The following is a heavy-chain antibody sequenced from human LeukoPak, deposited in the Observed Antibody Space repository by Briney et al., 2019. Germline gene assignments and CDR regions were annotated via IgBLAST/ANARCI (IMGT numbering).Heavy chain of an antibody. D-gene: IGHD1-1*01. CDR3: ARYVESSSTGTMDAFDI. CDR1: GGSITNYY. V-gene: IGHV4-4*07. CDR2: IYSSGTT. Sequence: PSETLSLTCTVSGGSITNYYWTWIRQPAGKGLEWIGRIYSSGTTTYNPSLRSRVDMSVDTSKNQFSLKLRSVTAADTALYYCARYVESSSTGTMDAFDIWGQGTMVTVSS. J-gene: IGHJ3*02.